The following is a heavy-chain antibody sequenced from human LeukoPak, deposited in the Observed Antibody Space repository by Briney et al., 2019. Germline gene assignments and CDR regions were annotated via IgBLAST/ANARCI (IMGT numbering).Heavy chain of an antibody. V-gene: IGHV4-61*02. J-gene: IGHJ4*02. Sequence: TLSLTYAVSGGSINSGSYYWCWIRQPAGKGLEWIGRIHSSGSTNYNPSLKSRVSISADTSKNQFSLKLTSVTAADTAVYYCARDGDYGDYEYWGQGTLVTVSS. D-gene: IGHD4-17*01. CDR2: IHSSGST. CDR1: GGSINSGSYY. CDR3: ARDGDYGDYEY.